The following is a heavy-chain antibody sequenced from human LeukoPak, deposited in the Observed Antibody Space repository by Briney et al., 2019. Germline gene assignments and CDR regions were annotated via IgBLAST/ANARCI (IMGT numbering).Heavy chain of an antibody. D-gene: IGHD3/OR15-3a*01. CDR2: IYYSGNT. Sequence: PSETLSLTCTVSGVSISSSNSYWGWIRQPPGKGLEWIGSIYYSGNTYYNASLKSQVSISIDTSKNQFSLRLTSVPAADTAVYYCARQTGSGLFILPGGQGTLVTVS. V-gene: IGHV4-39*01. CDR3: ARQTGSGLFILP. J-gene: IGHJ4*02. CDR1: GVSISSSNSY.